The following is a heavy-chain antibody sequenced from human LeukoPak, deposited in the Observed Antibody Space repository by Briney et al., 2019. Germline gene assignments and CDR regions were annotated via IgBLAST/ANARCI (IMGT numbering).Heavy chain of an antibody. CDR1: GFTFDDYG. Sequence: GGSLRLSCAASGFTFDDYGMSWVRQAPGEGLEWVSNINWNGGSTGYADSVRGRFTISRDNAKNSLYLQMNSLRAEDTALYYCAKAYSSSSSWGADYWGQGTLVTVSS. D-gene: IGHD6-6*01. V-gene: IGHV3-20*04. CDR2: INWNGGST. CDR3: AKAYSSSSSWGADY. J-gene: IGHJ4*02.